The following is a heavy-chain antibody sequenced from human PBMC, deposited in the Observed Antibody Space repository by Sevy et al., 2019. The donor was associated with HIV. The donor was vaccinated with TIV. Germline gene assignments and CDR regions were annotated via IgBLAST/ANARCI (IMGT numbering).Heavy chain of an antibody. CDR2: ISSSSSYI. J-gene: IGHJ3*02. D-gene: IGHD6-19*01. V-gene: IGHV3-21*01. CDR3: ARREFSGWYFDAFDI. Sequence: GGSLRLSCAASGFTFSSYSMNWVRQAPGKGLEWVSSISSSSSYIYYTDSVKGRFTISRDNAKNSLYLQMNSLRAEDTAVYYCARREFSGWYFDAFDIWGQGTMVTVSS. CDR1: GFTFSSYS.